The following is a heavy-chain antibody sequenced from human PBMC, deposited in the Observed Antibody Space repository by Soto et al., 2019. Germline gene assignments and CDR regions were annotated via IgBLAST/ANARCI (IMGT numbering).Heavy chain of an antibody. CDR1: GGTFSSYA. V-gene: IGHV1-69*13. Sequence: SVKVSCKASGGTFSSYAISWVRQAPGQGLEWMGGIIPIFGTANYAQKFQGRVTITADESTGTAYMELSSLRSEDTAVYYCASALVGYCSGGSCFTYNWFAPWGQGTLVTVSS. CDR2: IIPIFGTA. D-gene: IGHD2-15*01. CDR3: ASALVGYCSGGSCFTYNWFAP. J-gene: IGHJ5*02.